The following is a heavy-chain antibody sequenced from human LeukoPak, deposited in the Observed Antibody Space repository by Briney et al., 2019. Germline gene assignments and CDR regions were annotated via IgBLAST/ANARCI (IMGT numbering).Heavy chain of an antibody. CDR1: GFTFSSFA. CDR2: ISSSGSSR. CDR3: ARDPASSGYYEMYYFDY. D-gene: IGHD3-22*01. Sequence: GGSLRLSCAASGFTFSSFAMSWVRQAPGKGLEWVSAISSSGSSRPNSDSVEGRFTISRDNSRNTLYLEMNSLRAEDTAVYYCARDPASSGYYEMYYFDYWGQGTLVTVSS. V-gene: IGHV3-23*01. J-gene: IGHJ4*02.